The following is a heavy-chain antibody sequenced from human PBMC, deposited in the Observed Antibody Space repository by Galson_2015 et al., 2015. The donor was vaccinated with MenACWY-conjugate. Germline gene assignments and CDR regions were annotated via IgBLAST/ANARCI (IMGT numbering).Heavy chain of an antibody. Sequence: QSGAEVKKPGESLTISCKGTGYSFTNYWIAWVRQMPGKGLEWMGLIDPVDSNTRYSPSFQGQVTISADKSISTAYLQWTSLRASDTAMYYCARHPPGGRGMGVWGQGTTVTVSS. J-gene: IGHJ6*02. CDR2: IDPVDSNT. CDR1: GYSFTNYW. V-gene: IGHV5-51*01. D-gene: IGHD1-26*01. CDR3: ARHPPGGRGMGV.